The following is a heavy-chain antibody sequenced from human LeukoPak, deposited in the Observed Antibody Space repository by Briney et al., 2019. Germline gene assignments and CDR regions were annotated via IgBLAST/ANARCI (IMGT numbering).Heavy chain of an antibody. V-gene: IGHV4-39*07. CDR3: ARDIRGLQLQGGAFDI. J-gene: IGHJ3*02. D-gene: IGHD5-24*01. CDR2: IYYSGST. CDR1: GGSISSSSYY. Sequence: SETLSLTCTVSGGSISSSSYYWGWIRQPPGKGLEWIGSIYYSGSTYYNPSLKSRVTISVDTSKNQFSLKLSSVTAADTAVYYCARDIRGLQLQGGAFDIWGQGTMVTVSS.